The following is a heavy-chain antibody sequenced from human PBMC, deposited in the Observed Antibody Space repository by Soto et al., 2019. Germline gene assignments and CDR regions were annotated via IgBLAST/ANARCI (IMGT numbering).Heavy chain of an antibody. Sequence: GGSLRLSCAASGCTFSNAWMSWVRKATGKGLEWVGRIKSKTDGGTTDYAAPVKGRFTISRDDSKNTLYLQMNSLKTEDTAVYYCTTEPPSSSWPRFDYWGQGTLVTVSS. V-gene: IGHV3-15*07. D-gene: IGHD6-13*01. J-gene: IGHJ4*02. CDR3: TTEPPSSSWPRFDY. CDR1: GCTFSNAW. CDR2: IKSKTDGGTT.